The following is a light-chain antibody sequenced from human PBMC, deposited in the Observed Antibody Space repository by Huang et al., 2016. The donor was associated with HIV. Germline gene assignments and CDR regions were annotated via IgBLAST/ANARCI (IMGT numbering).Light chain of an antibody. CDR1: QNVHGN. V-gene: IGKV3-15*01. CDR2: GGS. Sequence: EIVLTQTPATLYVSPGESATLTCRTSQNVHGNLAWSQQRTGQAPRLLVDGGSTRATGVPARFRGSGSEVHFTLTIISLQSEDFALYYCHQYDDWPPRHTFGQGT. J-gene: IGKJ2*01. CDR3: HQYDDWPPRHT.